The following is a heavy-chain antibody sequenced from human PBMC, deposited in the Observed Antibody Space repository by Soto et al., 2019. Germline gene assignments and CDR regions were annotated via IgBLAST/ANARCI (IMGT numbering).Heavy chain of an antibody. V-gene: IGHV3-30*18. D-gene: IGHD3-16*02. CDR3: AKALGELSPESFDY. Sequence: QVQLVESGGGVVQPGRSLRLSCAASGFTFSSYAMHWVRQAPGKGLEWVAIMSYDGNNQYYADSVKGRFTISRDNFKNTLHLQMNSLRAEDTAVYYCAKALGELSPESFDYWCQGILVTVSS. J-gene: IGHJ4*02. CDR2: MSYDGNNQ. CDR1: GFTFSSYA.